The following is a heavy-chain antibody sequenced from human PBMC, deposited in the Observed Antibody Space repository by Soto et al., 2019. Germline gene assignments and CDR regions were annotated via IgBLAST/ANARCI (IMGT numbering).Heavy chain of an antibody. J-gene: IGHJ4*02. V-gene: IGHV1-69*01. CDR1: GGGINTFNNFA. Sequence: QVQLVQSGAEVKEPGSSVNVSCQASGGGINTFNNFAITWVRQAPGQGLEWLGGIIPIRGTTNYAQNFQGRVTITVDSSTKTSFMELSDLTSDDTAVYYCARDGGVALGTAKVWGQGALVTVS. CDR2: IIPIRGTT. CDR3: ARDGGVALGTAKV. D-gene: IGHD2-8*02.